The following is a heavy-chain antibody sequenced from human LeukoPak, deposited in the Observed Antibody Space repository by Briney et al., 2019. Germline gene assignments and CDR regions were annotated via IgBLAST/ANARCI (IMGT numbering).Heavy chain of an antibody. V-gene: IGHV1-18*01. D-gene: IGHD2-2*02. CDR1: GYTFTGYG. CDR3: ARGRYCSSTSCYTGDNWFDP. Sequence: ASVKVSCKASGYTFTGYGISWVRQAPGQGLEWMGWISAYNGNTNYAQKLQGRVTMTTDTSTSTAYMELRSLRSDDTAVYYCARGRYCSSTSCYTGDNWFDPWGQGTLVTVSS. J-gene: IGHJ5*02. CDR2: ISAYNGNT.